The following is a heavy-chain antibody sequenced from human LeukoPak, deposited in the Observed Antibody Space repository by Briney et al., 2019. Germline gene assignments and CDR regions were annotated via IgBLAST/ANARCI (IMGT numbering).Heavy chain of an antibody. CDR2: IYYSGST. CDR1: GGSISSYY. D-gene: IGHD2-15*01. Sequence: PSETLSLTCTVSGGSISSYYWSWIRQPPGKGLEWIGYIYYSGSTNYNPSLKSRVTISIDTSRNYLSLKLISVTAADTAVYFCAGSIVVAGSYYFDYWGQGTLVTVSS. V-gene: IGHV4-59*01. J-gene: IGHJ4*02. CDR3: AGSIVVAGSYYFDY.